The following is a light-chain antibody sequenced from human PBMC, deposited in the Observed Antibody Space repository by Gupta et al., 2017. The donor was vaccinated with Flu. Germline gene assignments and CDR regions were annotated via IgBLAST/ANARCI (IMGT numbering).Light chain of an antibody. CDR2: QDS. V-gene: IGLV3-1*01. CDR3: QTEDIDTFVM. J-gene: IGLJ3*02. CDR1: KWGDKY. Sequence: SYEVTQPPSVSVSPGQTATITCSGDKWGDKYACWYQQKPGQPPVLVIYQDSKRPSGIPDRFSASNSGNTATLTIRGAQEVDEADYYCQTEDIDTFVMFGGGTKLTVL.